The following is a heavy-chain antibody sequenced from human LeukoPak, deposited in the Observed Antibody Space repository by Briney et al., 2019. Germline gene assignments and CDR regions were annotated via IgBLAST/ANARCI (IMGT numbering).Heavy chain of an antibody. CDR1: GFTFSSYS. J-gene: IGHJ4*02. CDR2: ISSSGSYI. D-gene: IGHD2/OR15-2a*01. CDR3: AREPIYGLNFDY. Sequence: GGSLRLSCAASGFTFSSYSMNWVRQAPGKGLEWVSSISSSGSYIYYADSVKGRFTISRDNANKSLYLQLNSLRAEDTAVYFCAREPIYGLNFDYWGQGTLVTVSS. V-gene: IGHV3-21*01.